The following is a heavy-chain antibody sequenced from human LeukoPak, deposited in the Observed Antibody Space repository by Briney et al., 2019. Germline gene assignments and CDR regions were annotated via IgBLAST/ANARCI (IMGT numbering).Heavy chain of an antibody. D-gene: IGHD5-18*01. CDR2: INRDGSRT. J-gene: IGHJ4*02. V-gene: IGHV3-74*01. CDR3: ARGGSDTAMAHDY. Sequence: GGSLRLSCAASGFTFSNHWMHWVRQAPGKGLMWVSRINRDGSRTDYADSVKGRFTISRDGAKNTLYLQVNSLRAEDTAVYFCARGGSDTAMAHDYWGQGTLVTVSS. CDR1: GFTFSNHW.